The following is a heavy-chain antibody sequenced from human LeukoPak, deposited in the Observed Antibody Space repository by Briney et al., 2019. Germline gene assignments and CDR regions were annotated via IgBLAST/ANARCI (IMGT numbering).Heavy chain of an antibody. CDR1: GGSISSSSYY. Sequence: PSETLSLTCTVSGGSISSSSYYWGWIRQPPGKGLGWIGEINHSGSTNYNPSLKSRVTISVDTSKNQFSLKLSSVTAADTAVYYCARHKYDILTGYKYYFDYWGQGTLVTVSS. D-gene: IGHD3-9*01. CDR2: INHSGST. V-gene: IGHV4-39*01. J-gene: IGHJ4*02. CDR3: ARHKYDILTGYKYYFDY.